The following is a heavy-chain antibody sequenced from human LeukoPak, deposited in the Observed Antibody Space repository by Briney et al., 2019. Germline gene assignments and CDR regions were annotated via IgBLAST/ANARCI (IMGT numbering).Heavy chain of an antibody. CDR2: IYPGDSNT. CDR3: AGVGGDGYNCFNY. J-gene: IGHJ4*02. CDR1: GYSFTTYW. D-gene: IGHD5-24*01. Sequence: HGESLKISCKGSGYSFTTYWIGWVRQMPGKGLEWMGIIYPGDSNTRYSPSFQGQVTISADKSINTAYLQWSSLKASDTAMYYCAGVGGDGYNCFNYWGQGTLVTVSS. V-gene: IGHV5-51*01.